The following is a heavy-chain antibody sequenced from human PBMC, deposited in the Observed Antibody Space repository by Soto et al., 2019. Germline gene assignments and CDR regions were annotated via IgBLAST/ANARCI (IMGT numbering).Heavy chain of an antibody. CDR3: VRDVNTSGWPD. Sequence: QVQLVQSGAEVKKPGASVKVSCEASGFTFTTYAIHWVRQAPGQSLEWMGWINAGNGNTDYSQTFQGRVTFTRDTSASIAYMELSSLKSEDTAVYYCVRDVNTSGWPDWGQGTLVTVSS. D-gene: IGHD6-19*01. CDR1: GFTFTTYA. J-gene: IGHJ4*02. V-gene: IGHV1-3*01. CDR2: INAGNGNT.